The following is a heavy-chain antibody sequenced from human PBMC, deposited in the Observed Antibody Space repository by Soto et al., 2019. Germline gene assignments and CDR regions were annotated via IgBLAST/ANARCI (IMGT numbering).Heavy chain of an antibody. V-gene: IGHV3-23*01. Sequence: GGSLRLSCAASGFTFSDYAMNWVRQGPGKGLQWVSVVSASAGTTYYADSVKGRFTISRDNSKNTLYLQMNSLRAEDTAVYYCAKNLKTLNYYDSSGPAWGQGTLVTVSS. J-gene: IGHJ5*02. CDR1: GFTFSDYA. D-gene: IGHD3-22*01. CDR3: AKNLKTLNYYDSSGPA. CDR2: VSASAGTT.